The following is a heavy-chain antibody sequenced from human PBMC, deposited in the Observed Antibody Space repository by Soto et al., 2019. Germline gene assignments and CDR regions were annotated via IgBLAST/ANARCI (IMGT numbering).Heavy chain of an antibody. CDR1: GGSISSSSYY. D-gene: IGHD3-3*01. V-gene: IGHV4-39*07. J-gene: IGHJ6*03. Sequence: PSETLSLTCTVSGGSISSSSYYWGWIRQPPGKGLEWIGSIYYSGSTYYNPSLKSRVTISVDTSKNQFSLKLSSVTAADTAVYYCARGQGDYDFWSGSNYYCYMDVWGKGTTVTVSS. CDR3: ARGQGDYDFWSGSNYYCYMDV. CDR2: IYYSGST.